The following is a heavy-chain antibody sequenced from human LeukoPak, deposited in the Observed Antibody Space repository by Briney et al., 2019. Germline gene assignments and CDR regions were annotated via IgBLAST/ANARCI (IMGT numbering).Heavy chain of an antibody. D-gene: IGHD6-19*01. CDR1: GGSISSYY. CDR3: ARDTAVAGIDY. V-gene: IGHV4-4*07. J-gene: IGHJ4*02. CDR2: IYTSGST. Sequence: SETLSLTCTVSGGSISSYYWSWIRQPAGKGLEWIGRIYTSGSTNYNPSLKSRVTTSVDTSKNQFSLELSSETAADTAVYYCARDTAVAGIDYWGQGTLVTVSS.